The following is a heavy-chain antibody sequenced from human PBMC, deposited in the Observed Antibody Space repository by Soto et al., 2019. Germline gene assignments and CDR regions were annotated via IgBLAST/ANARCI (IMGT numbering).Heavy chain of an antibody. CDR2: IKQDGSER. Sequence: GGSLRLSCAASGFTFGNYWMSWVRQAPGKGPEWVANIKQDGSERNYVDSVKGRFTISRDNAENSLYLQMNSLRVEDTGVYYSASARHIGPWGQGTLVTVSS. V-gene: IGHV3-7*01. D-gene: IGHD2-21*01. CDR1: GFTFGNYW. J-gene: IGHJ5*02. CDR3: ASARHIGP.